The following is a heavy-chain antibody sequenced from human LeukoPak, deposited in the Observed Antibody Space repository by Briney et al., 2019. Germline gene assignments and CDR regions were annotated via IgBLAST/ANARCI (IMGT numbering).Heavy chain of an antibody. V-gene: IGHV6-1*01. CDR1: GVSVSSNSAS. D-gene: IGHD6-19*01. J-gene: IGHJ4*02. CDR2: TYYRSKWYN. Sequence: SQTLSLTRAISGVSVSSNSASWSWVRQSPSRGLEWLGRTYYRSKWYNDYAGSVKGRIAINPDTSKNHFSLQLHSVTPEDTAVYYCASSLAAVGGSAFFDYWGQGTLVTVSS. CDR3: ASSLAAVGGSAFFDY.